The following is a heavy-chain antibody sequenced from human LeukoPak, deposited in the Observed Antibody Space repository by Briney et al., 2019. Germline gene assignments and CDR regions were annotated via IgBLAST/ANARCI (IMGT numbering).Heavy chain of an antibody. Sequence: LGESLKISCKGSGYSFTSYWIGWVRQMPGKGLEWMGIIYPGDSDTRYSPSFQGQVTISADKSISTAYLQWSSLKASDTAMYYCARVGDSSGWEYYFDYWGQGTLVTDSS. CDR3: ARVGDSSGWEYYFDY. CDR2: IYPGDSDT. CDR1: GYSFTSYW. V-gene: IGHV5-51*01. D-gene: IGHD6-19*01. J-gene: IGHJ4*02.